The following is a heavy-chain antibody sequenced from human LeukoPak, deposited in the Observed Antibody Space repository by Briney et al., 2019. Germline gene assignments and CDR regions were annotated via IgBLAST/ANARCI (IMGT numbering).Heavy chain of an antibody. J-gene: IGHJ4*02. CDR2: IYSGGST. Sequence: GGSLRLSCAASGSTVSSNYMSWVRQAPGKGLEWVSVIYSGGSTYYADSVKGRFTISRDNSKNTLYLQMNSLRAEDTAVYYCARDITGGTSGSDYWGQGTLVTVSS. D-gene: IGHD1-14*01. V-gene: IGHV3-66*01. CDR1: GSTVSSNY. CDR3: ARDITGGTSGSDY.